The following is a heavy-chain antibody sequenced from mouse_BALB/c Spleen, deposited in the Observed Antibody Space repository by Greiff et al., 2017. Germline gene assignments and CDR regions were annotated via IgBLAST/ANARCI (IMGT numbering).Heavy chain of an antibody. CDR2: INPSNGGT. D-gene: IGHD1-1*01. Sequence: QVQLKESGAELVKPGASVKLSCKASGYTFTSYYMYWVKQRPGQGLEWIGEINPSNGGTNFNEKFKSKATLTVDKSSSTAYMQLSSLTSEDSAVYYCTSASITTAYFDVWGAGTTVTVSS. CDR3: TSASITTAYFDV. CDR1: GYTFTSYY. J-gene: IGHJ1*01. V-gene: IGHV1S81*02.